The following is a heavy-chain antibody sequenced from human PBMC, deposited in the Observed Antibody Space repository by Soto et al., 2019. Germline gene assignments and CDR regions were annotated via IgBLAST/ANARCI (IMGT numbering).Heavy chain of an antibody. J-gene: IGHJ6*02. Sequence: VQLQESGPGLVKPSQTLSLTCTVSGGSISSGGYYWSWIRQHPGKGLEWIGYIYYSGSTYYNPSLKSRVTISVDTSKNQFSLKLSSVTAADTAVYYCARAWSAAAGTYYGMDVWGQGTTVTVSS. CDR1: GGSISSGGYY. D-gene: IGHD6-13*01. V-gene: IGHV4-31*03. CDR2: IYYSGST. CDR3: ARAWSAAAGTYYGMDV.